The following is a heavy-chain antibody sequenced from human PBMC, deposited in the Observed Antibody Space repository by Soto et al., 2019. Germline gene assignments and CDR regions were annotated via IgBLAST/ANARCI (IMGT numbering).Heavy chain of an antibody. D-gene: IGHD2-2*01. CDR3: ARDGTSSYGLDV. V-gene: IGHV4-4*07. CDR1: GGSIGSYY. J-gene: IGHJ6*02. CDR2: IQNSGNA. Sequence: SETLSLTCSVSGGSIGSYYWSWIRQSAGKGLEWIGRIQNSGNAYYNPSLEGRVTISEDTSKNQFSLKVSSVTAADTAVYYCARDGTSSYGLDVWGQGTTVTVSS.